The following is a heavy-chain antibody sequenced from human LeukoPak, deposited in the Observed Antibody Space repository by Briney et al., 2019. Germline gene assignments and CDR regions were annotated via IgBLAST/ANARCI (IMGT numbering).Heavy chain of an antibody. Sequence: SETLSLACTVSGASMSGYHWSWIRQPPGKGLEWIGYMYYSGSTSYYNPSLKSRVTISIDTANNQFSLKVSSVTAADTAVYYCARRWSGENLFDYWGQGALVTVSS. D-gene: IGHD3-10*01. CDR3: ARRWSGENLFDY. J-gene: IGHJ4*02. CDR1: GASMSGYH. V-gene: IGHV4-59*08. CDR2: MYYSGST.